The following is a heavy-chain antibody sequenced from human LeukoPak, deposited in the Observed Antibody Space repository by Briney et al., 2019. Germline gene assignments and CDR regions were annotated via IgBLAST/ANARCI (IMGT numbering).Heavy chain of an antibody. CDR1: GYTFTSYG. D-gene: IGHD2-2*01. J-gene: IGHJ4*02. CDR2: ISACNGNT. CDR3: ARWKPTYCSSTSCSATYYFDY. V-gene: IGHV1-18*01. Sequence: ASVKVSCKASGYTFTSYGISWVRQAPGQGLEWMGWISACNGNTNYAQKLQGRVTMTTDTSTSTAYMELRSLRSDDTAVYYCARWKPTYCSSTSCSATYYFDYWGQGTLVTVSS.